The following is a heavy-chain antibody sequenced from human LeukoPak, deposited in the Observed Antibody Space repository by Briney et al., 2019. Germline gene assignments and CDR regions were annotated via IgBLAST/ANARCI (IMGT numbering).Heavy chain of an antibody. CDR1: GFTVSSNY. Sequence: GGSLRLSCAASGFTVSSNYMSWVRQAPGGGLEWVSVIYRDDTTQYADSVKGRFTISRHNSKNTLYLQMNSLKTEDTAVYYCASGSPEPLAAKAPHFYYYGMDVWGQGTTVTVSS. CDR2: IYRDDTT. J-gene: IGHJ6*02. CDR3: ASGSPEPLAAKAPHFYYYGMDV. D-gene: IGHD1-14*01. V-gene: IGHV3-53*04.